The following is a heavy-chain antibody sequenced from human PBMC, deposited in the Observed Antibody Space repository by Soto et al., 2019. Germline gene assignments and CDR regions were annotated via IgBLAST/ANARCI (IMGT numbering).Heavy chain of an antibody. CDR3: ARAVTLYSSSWYFS. D-gene: IGHD6-13*01. J-gene: IGHJ4*02. CDR1: GGTFSSCA. CDR2: IIPIFGTA. Sequence: SVKVSCKASGGTFSSCAISWVRQAPGQGLEWMGGIIPIFGTANYAQKFQGRVTITADESTSTAYMELSSLRSEDTAVYYCARAVTLYSSSWYFSWGQGTLVTVSS. V-gene: IGHV1-69*13.